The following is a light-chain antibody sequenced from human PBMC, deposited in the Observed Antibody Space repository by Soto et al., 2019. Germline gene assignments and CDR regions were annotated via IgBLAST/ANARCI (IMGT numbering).Light chain of an antibody. J-gene: IGKJ1*01. Sequence: IQMTQSPSTLSASVGARVTIHCRASQSISSWLAWYQHKPGKAPKLLIYKASSLESGVPSRFSGSGSGTEFTLTISSLQPDNFATYYGQPDNSYCFGQGTKL. CDR3: QPDNSYC. CDR2: KAS. V-gene: IGKV1-5*03. CDR1: QSISSW.